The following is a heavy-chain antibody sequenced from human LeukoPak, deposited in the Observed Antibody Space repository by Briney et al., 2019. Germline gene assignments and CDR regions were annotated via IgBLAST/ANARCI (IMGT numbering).Heavy chain of an antibody. D-gene: IGHD1-26*01. CDR3: ARKSIQSGRVTWFDP. J-gene: IGHJ5*02. Sequence: PSETLSLTCSVSGYSISSDSYWGWIRQPPGKGLEWIGSIHHSGSTFYNPSLKSRVTISVDTSKNQFSLKLSSVTAADTAVYYCARKSIQSGRVTWFDPWGQGTLVTVSS. CDR2: IHHSGST. V-gene: IGHV4-38-2*02. CDR1: GYSISSDSY.